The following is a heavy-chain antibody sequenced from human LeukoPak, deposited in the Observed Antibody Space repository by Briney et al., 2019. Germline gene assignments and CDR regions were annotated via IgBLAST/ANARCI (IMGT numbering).Heavy chain of an antibody. V-gene: IGHV3-30*02. CDR1: GFTFSSYG. Sequence: PGGSLRLSCAASGFTFSSYGMHWVRQAPGKGLEWVAVIWYDGSNKYYADSVKGRFTISRDNSKNTLYLQMNSLRAEDTAVYYCAKEGPAAMYYFDNWGQGTLVTVSS. CDR2: IWYDGSNK. D-gene: IGHD2-2*01. J-gene: IGHJ4*02. CDR3: AKEGPAAMYYFDN.